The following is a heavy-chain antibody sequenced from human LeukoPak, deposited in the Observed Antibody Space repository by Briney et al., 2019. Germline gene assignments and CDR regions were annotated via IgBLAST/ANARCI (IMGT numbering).Heavy chain of an antibody. CDR2: IKSKTDGGTT. CDR1: GFTFSNAW. J-gene: IGHJ6*02. D-gene: IGHD3-3*01. CDR3: TTDLPLITIFGGGPDYYYGMDV. Sequence: PGGSLGLSCAASGFTFSNAWMSWVRQAPGKGLEWVGRIKSKTDGGTTDYAAPVKGRFTISRDDSKNTLYLQMNSLKTEDTAVYYCTTDLPLITIFGGGPDYYYGMDVWGQGTTVTVSS. V-gene: IGHV3-15*01.